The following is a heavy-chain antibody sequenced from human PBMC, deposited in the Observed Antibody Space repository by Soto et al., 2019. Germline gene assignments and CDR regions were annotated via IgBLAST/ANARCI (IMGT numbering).Heavy chain of an antibody. Sequence: ASVKVSCKASGYSFTSYGISWVRQAPGQGPEWMGWISGHNGNANHPQSLQGRVTMTTDTSRNTAYMELRSLRSDDTAVYYCARHRFNYYDDTVYYYFDYWGQGALVTVSS. CDR3: ARHRFNYYDDTVYYYFDY. CDR2: ISGHNGNA. CDR1: GYSFTSYG. V-gene: IGHV1-18*04. D-gene: IGHD3-22*01. J-gene: IGHJ4*02.